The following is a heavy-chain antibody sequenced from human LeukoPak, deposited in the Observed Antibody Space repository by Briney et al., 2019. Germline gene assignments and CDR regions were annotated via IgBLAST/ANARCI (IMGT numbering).Heavy chain of an antibody. V-gene: IGHV3-23*01. D-gene: IGHD3-22*01. Sequence: GGSLRLSCAASGFTFSSYAMSWVRQAPGKGLGWVSTISGSGGSTYYADSVEGRFTISRDNSKNTLYLQMNSLRAEDTAVYYCAKGYYYDISGYFIADYWGQGTLVTVSS. CDR1: GFTFSSYA. CDR2: ISGSGGST. J-gene: IGHJ4*02. CDR3: AKGYYYDISGYFIADY.